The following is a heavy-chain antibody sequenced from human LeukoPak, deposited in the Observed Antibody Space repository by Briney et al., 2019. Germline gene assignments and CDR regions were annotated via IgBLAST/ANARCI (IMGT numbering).Heavy chain of an antibody. CDR2: IDPSDSET. CDR3: ARQTSMGRSGDY. J-gene: IGHJ4*02. Sequence: GESLKISCKASGYSFTSYWIGWVRQLPGKGLEWMGIIDPSDSETRYTPSFQGQVTISADKSLSTAYLQWNSLKASDTAMYYCARQTSMGRSGDYWGQGTLVTVSS. V-gene: IGHV5-51*01. CDR1: GYSFTSYW. D-gene: IGHD7-27*01.